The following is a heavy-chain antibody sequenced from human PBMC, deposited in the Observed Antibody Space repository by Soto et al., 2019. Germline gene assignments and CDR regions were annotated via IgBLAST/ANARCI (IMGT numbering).Heavy chain of an antibody. CDR1: GFTVSNFY. CDR2: ISSGGST. V-gene: IGHV3-66*01. Sequence: EVQLVESGGGLVQPGGSLRLSCAASGFTVSNFYMTWVPQAPGKGLEWVSVISSGGSTYYADSVKGRFTISRDNSKNTMYLEMNSLRAGGTAVYYCARDTFGGAYDFWHGGQGTLVTVSS. CDR3: ARDTFGGAYDFWH. J-gene: IGHJ4*02. D-gene: IGHD3-3*01.